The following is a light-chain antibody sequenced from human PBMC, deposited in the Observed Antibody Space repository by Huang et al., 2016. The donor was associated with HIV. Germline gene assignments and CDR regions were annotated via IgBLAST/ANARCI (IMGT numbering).Light chain of an antibody. J-gene: IGKJ4*01. Sequence: DIVMTQSPDFLPVSLGERATINCRSSRSSLTSSNNMNHLAWYQQKPGQPPKLLIYWASTRESGGPDRFSGSGSGTDFTLTITSLQAEDVAVYYCQQYYTTPVTFGGGTKLEI. CDR1: RSSLTSSNNMNH. CDR3: QQYYTTPVT. V-gene: IGKV4-1*01. CDR2: WAS.